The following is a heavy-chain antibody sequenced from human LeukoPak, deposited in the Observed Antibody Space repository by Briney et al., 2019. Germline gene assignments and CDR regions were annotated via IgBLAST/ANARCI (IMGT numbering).Heavy chain of an antibody. CDR1: GYTFTGYY. J-gene: IGHJ2*01. CDR2: INPDSGGT. D-gene: IGHD1-26*01. CDR3: ARCPKQVGFAYWHFDL. V-gene: IGHV1-2*02. Sequence: GASVKVSCKASGYTFTGYYIHWVRQAPGEGLEWMGWINPDSGGTNYAQRFQGRVTMTRDRSISTGYMELSRLRSDDTAVYYCARCPKQVGFAYWHFDLWGRGTLVTVSS.